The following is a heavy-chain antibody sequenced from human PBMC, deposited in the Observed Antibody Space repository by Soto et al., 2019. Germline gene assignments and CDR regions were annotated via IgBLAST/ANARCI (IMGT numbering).Heavy chain of an antibody. CDR2: IIPILGIA. V-gene: IGHV1-69*02. J-gene: IGHJ4*02. CDR3: ATDPVDSVATNNGDY. Sequence: QVQLVQSGAEVKKPGSSVKVSCKASGGTFSSYTISWVRQAPGQGLEWMGRIIPILGIANYAQKFQGRVTITADKARSTAYMELSSLRSEDTAVYYCATDPVDSVATNNGDYWGQGTLVTVSS. D-gene: IGHD5-12*01. CDR1: GGTFSSYT.